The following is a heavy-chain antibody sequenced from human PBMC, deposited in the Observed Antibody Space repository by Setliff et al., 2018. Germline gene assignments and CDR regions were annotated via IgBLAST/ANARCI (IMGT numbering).Heavy chain of an antibody. Sequence: ETLSLTCTVSGGSVSIYYWSWIRQPPGKGLEWIGYFYARGSTTYNPSLKSRVTISVDTSKNQISLKLSSVTAADTAVYYCARRGGNRYFDYWGQGTLVTVSS. CDR3: ARRGGNRYFDY. J-gene: IGHJ4*02. V-gene: IGHV4-4*08. CDR1: GGSVSIYY. CDR2: FYARGST.